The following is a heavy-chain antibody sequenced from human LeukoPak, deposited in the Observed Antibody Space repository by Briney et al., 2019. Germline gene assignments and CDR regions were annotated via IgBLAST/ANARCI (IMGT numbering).Heavy chain of an antibody. Sequence: SETLSLTCTVSGDSISNYFLSWIRQAPGKGLEWIGYIYARGSSNYNPSLKSRVAISIDTSKNDFSLKLNSVAAADTAVYYCAGFSSGPAFDIWGQGTTVIVSS. CDR1: GDSISNYF. CDR2: IYARGSS. D-gene: IGHD6-19*01. J-gene: IGHJ3*02. V-gene: IGHV4-59*01. CDR3: AGFSSGPAFDI.